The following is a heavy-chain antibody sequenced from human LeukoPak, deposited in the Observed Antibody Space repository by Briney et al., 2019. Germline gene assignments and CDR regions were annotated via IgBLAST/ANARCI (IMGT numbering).Heavy chain of an antibody. V-gene: IGHV3-20*04. D-gene: IGHD3-3*02. CDR1: GFTFSSYS. Sequence: GGSLRLSCAASGFTFSSYSMNWVRQAPGKGLEWVSGISWNGGSAGYADSVKGRFTISRDNAKNSLYLQMNSLRAEDTALYYCARGSSFCNYWGQGTLVTVSS. CDR3: ARGSSFCNY. J-gene: IGHJ4*02. CDR2: ISWNGGSA.